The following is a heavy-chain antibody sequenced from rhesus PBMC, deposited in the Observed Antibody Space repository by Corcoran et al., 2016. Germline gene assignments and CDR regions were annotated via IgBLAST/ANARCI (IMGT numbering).Heavy chain of an antibody. J-gene: IGHJ4*01. D-gene: IGHD3-9*01. CDR1: GFTFSSYG. CDR2: ISYDGSKK. CDR3: ARAGGYYEDDYWLLLKS. V-gene: IGHV3-54*02. Sequence: EVQLVESGGGLVQPGGSLRLSCAASGFTFSSYGMHWVRQAPGKGLEWVAVISYDGSKKYYADSVKDRVTISRDNSKNMRYLQMNNLKLEDTAVYYCARAGGYYEDDYWLLLKSWGQGVLVTVSS.